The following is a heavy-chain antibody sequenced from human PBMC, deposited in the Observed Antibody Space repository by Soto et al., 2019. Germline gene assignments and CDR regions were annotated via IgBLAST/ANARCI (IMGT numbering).Heavy chain of an antibody. D-gene: IGHD4-4*01. CDR2: IYSGGST. Sequence: GGSLRLSCAASGFTVSSNYMSWVRQAPGKGLEWVSVIYSGGSTYYADSVKGRFTVSRDNSKNTLYVQMNSLRAEDTAVYYCARDPAWHATTVTYFDYWGQGTLVTVSS. V-gene: IGHV3-66*01. J-gene: IGHJ4*02. CDR3: ARDPAWHATTVTYFDY. CDR1: GFTVSSNY.